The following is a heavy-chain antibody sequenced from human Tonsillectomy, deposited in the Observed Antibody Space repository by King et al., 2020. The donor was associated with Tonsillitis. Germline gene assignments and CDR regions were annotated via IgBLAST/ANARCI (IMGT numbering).Heavy chain of an antibody. D-gene: IGHD3-16*01. CDR3: AGDGGGV. CDR2: IIPIYGIA. J-gene: IGHJ6*02. Sequence: QVQLVQSGAEVKKPGSSVKVSCKASGDTFSSSAISWVRQAPGQGLEWMGRIIPIYGIASYVQKFQGRVTITADKSTSTAYMELSSLRSEDTAVYYCAGDGGGVWGQGTTVTVSS. CDR1: GDTFSSSA. V-gene: IGHV1-69*04.